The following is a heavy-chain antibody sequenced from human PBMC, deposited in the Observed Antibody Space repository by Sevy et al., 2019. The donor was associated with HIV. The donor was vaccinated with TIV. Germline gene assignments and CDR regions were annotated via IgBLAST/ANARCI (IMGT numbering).Heavy chain of an antibody. V-gene: IGHV3-48*02. CDR1: GFTFNTYS. Sequence: GGSLRLSCAASGFTFNTYSLIWVRQTPGKGLEWLSFIRTAAGVTYYADSVKGRFTISRDNSKNSLYLQMNSLRDEDTAVYYCARCPGHYSIDYWGQGTLVTVSS. CDR3: ARCPGHYSIDY. CDR2: IRTAAGVT. D-gene: IGHD2-21*01. J-gene: IGHJ4*02.